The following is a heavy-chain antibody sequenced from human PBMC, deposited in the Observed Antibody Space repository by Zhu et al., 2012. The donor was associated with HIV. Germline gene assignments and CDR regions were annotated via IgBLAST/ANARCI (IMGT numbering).Heavy chain of an antibody. CDR3: ARGRGFHVHDAFDI. CDR2: IYYSGST. V-gene: IGHV4-59*01. D-gene: IGHD3-22*01. CDR1: GGSISSYY. Sequence: QVQLQELGPGLVRPSETLSLTCTVSGGSISSYYWSWIRQPPGKGLEWIGYIYYSGSTNYNPSLKSRVTISVDTSKNQFSLKLSSVTAADTAVYYCARGRGFHVHDAFDIWGQGTMVTVSS. J-gene: IGHJ3*02.